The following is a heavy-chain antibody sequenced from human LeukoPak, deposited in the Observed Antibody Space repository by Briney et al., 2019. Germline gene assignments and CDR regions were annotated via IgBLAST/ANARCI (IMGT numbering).Heavy chain of an antibody. Sequence: SETLSLTCTVSGGSISSSSYYWGWIRQPPGKGLEWIGSIYYSGSTYYSPSLKSRVTISEDTSKNQFSLTLSSVTAADTAVYYCAIRSGRNYYGVDVWGQGTTVTVSS. CDR2: IYYSGST. CDR1: GGSISSSSYY. J-gene: IGHJ6*02. V-gene: IGHV4-39*07. CDR3: AIRSGRNYYGVDV. D-gene: IGHD1-26*01.